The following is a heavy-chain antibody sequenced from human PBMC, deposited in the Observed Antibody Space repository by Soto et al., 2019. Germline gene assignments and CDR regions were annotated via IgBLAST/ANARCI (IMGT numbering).Heavy chain of an antibody. CDR2: IYYSGST. D-gene: IGHD3-22*01. V-gene: IGHV4-39*01. CDR3: ARHEVQWYYYDSSGYYFPFDY. Sequence: SETLSLTCTVSGGSISSSSYYWGWIRQPPGKGLEWIGSIYYSGSTYYNPSLKSRVTISVDTSKNQFSLKLSSVTAADTAVYYCARHEVQWYYYDSSGYYFPFDYWGQGTLVTVSS. CDR1: GGSISSSSYY. J-gene: IGHJ4*02.